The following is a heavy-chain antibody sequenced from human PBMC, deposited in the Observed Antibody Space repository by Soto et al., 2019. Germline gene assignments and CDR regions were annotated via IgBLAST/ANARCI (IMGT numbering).Heavy chain of an antibody. V-gene: IGHV1-69*02. D-gene: IGHD3-10*01. Sequence: QVQLVQSGAEVKKPGSSVKVSCKASGDTFSFYTINWVRQAPGLGLEWVGRINPILSMSNYAQKFQGRVTMSADKSTNTAYMELRSLISEDTAMYFCATSYGSGYRASDSWGQGALVTVSS. J-gene: IGHJ4*02. CDR1: GDTFSFYT. CDR2: INPILSMS. CDR3: ATSYGSGYRASDS.